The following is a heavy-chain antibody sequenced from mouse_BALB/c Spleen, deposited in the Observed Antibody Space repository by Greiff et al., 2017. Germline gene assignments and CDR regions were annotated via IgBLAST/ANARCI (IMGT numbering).Heavy chain of an antibody. CDR3: ARHGDYDRYFDV. D-gene: IGHD2-4*01. J-gene: IGHJ1*01. CDR1: GFTFSSYA. Sequence: EVHLVESGGGLVKPGGSLKLSCAASGFTFSSYAMSWVRQTPEKTLEWVATISSGGSYTYYPDSVKGRFTISRDNAKNTLYLQMSSLRAEDTAMYYCARHGDYDRYFDVWGAGTTVTVSS. V-gene: IGHV5-9-3*01. CDR2: ISSGGSYT.